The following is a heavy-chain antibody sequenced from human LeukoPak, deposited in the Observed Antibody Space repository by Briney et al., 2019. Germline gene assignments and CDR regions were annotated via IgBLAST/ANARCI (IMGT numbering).Heavy chain of an antibody. Sequence: GGSLRLSCAASGIAFSDKAMHWVRQAPGKGLEWLAVVSYDGSKEHYADSVKGRFSISRDNSKNTVYLQMNSLRPEDTAVYYCARDRVTIFGVVNLDYWGQGTLVTVSS. J-gene: IGHJ4*02. CDR1: GIAFSDKA. V-gene: IGHV3-30-3*01. CDR3: ARDRVTIFGVVNLDY. CDR2: VSYDGSKE. D-gene: IGHD3-3*01.